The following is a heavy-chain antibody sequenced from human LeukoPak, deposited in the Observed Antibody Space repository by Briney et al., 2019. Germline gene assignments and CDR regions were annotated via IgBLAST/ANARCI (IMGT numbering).Heavy chain of an antibody. D-gene: IGHD5-24*01. CDR1: GGSISNYY. CDR2: MYTSGST. Sequence: PSETLSLTCTVSGGSISNYYWSWIRQPAGKGLEWIGRMYTSGSTNYNPSLKSRVTISVDTSKNQFSLKLSSVTAADTAVYYCARWGWLQSVFGYWGQGTLVTVSS. CDR3: ARWGWLQSVFGY. V-gene: IGHV4-4*07. J-gene: IGHJ4*02.